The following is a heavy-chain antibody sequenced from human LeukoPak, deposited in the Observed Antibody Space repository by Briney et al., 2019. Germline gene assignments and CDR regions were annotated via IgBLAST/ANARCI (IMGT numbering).Heavy chain of an antibody. CDR3: ARVLPVNLGMDV. CDR1: RGSISSYY. Sequence: SETLSLTCTLSRGSISSYYWSWIRQPPGKGLEWIGFIYYSGRTNYNPSLKSRVTISVDTSKNQFSLKLNSVTAADTAVYYCARVLPVNLGMDVWGQGTTVTVPS. D-gene: IGHD1-26*01. V-gene: IGHV4-59*01. J-gene: IGHJ6*02. CDR2: IYYSGRT.